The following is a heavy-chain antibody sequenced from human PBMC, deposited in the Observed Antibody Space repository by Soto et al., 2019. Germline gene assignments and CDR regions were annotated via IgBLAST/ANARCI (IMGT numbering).Heavy chain of an antibody. D-gene: IGHD2-2*01. CDR1: GYTFTSYG. CDR2: ISAYNGNT. V-gene: IGHV1-18*01. Sequence: ASVKVSCKASGYTFTSYGISWVRQAPGQGLEWMGWISAYNGNTNYAQKLQGRVTMTTDTSTSTAYMELRSLRSDDTAVYYCARVEDIVVVPAAMPVPDDHWGQGTLVTVSS. CDR3: ARVEDIVVVPAAMPVPDDH. J-gene: IGHJ4*02.